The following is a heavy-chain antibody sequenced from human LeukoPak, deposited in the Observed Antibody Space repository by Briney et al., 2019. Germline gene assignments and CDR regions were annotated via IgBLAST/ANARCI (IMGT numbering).Heavy chain of an antibody. CDR1: GFTLSDVW. Sequence: GGSLRLSCAASGFTLSDVWMSWVRQAPGKGLAWVANIRQDGSEIHYVDSVKGRFTISRDNAKNSLYLQMNSLRAEDTAVYYCAKYINVPGTQLLGDYWGQGALVTVSS. D-gene: IGHD1-1*01. CDR2: IRQDGSEI. V-gene: IGHV3-7*03. J-gene: IGHJ4*02. CDR3: AKYINVPGTQLLGDY.